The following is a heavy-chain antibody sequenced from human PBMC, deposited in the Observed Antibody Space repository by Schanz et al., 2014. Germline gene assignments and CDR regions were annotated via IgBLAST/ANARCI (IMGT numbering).Heavy chain of an antibody. Sequence: QVQLVQSGAEVKKPGASVKVSCKASGYTFISYGISWVRQAPGQGLEWLGWISAYNGNTNYAQQFQGRVTITADKSTSTAYMELSSLRYEDTALYYCARGTMPGTFDIWGQGTMVTVSS. D-gene: IGHD2-2*01. CDR1: GYTFISYG. CDR3: ARGTMPGTFDI. V-gene: IGHV1-18*01. J-gene: IGHJ3*02. CDR2: ISAYNGNT.